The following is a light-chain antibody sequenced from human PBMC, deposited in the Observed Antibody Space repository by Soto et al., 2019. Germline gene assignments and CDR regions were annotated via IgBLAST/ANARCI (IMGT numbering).Light chain of an antibody. Sequence: SVLTQPPSSSVSPGQSVTISFTGTSSDIGVFDFVSWYQQHPGKAPKVIIYQVNKRPSGVPDRFSGSKSGNTASLTVSGLRPEDEADYFCSSFAGSNSPYVFGTGTKVTVL. V-gene: IGLV2-8*01. J-gene: IGLJ1*01. CDR1: SSDIGVFDF. CDR3: SSFAGSNSPYV. CDR2: QVN.